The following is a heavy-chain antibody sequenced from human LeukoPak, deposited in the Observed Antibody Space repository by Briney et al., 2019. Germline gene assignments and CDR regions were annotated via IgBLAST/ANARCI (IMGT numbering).Heavy chain of an antibody. V-gene: IGHV3-11*06. CDR2: ISSSSSYT. CDR1: GFTFSDYY. Sequence: GGSLRLSCAASGFTFSDYYMSWIRQAPGKGLEWVSYISSSSSYTNYADSVKGRFTISRDNAKNSLYLQMNSLRAEDTAVYYWGRPSGYDVFYFDSGAGEPRVTFS. J-gene: IGHJ4*02. CDR3: GRPSGYDVFYFDS. D-gene: IGHD5-12*01.